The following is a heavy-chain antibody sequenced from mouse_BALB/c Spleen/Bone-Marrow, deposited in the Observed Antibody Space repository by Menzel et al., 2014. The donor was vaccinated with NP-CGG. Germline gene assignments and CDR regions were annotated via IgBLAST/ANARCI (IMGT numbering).Heavy chain of an antibody. CDR2: INPSNGGT. J-gene: IGHJ2*01. CDR1: GYTFTSYY. CDR3: TRIFDY. Sequence: VQRVESGAELVKPGASVKLSCKASGYTFTSYYMYWVKQRPGQGLEWIGEINPSNGGTNFNEKFKSKATLTVDTSSATAYMYLNSLTSEDSAVYYCTRIFDYWGQGTILTVSS. V-gene: IGHV1S81*02.